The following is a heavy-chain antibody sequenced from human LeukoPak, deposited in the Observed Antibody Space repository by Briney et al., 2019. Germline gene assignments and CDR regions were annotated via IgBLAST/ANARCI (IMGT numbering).Heavy chain of an antibody. CDR2: ISSSSSYI. J-gene: IGHJ5*02. CDR3: ARHFPHMDYSGWKQGWFDP. Sequence: PGGSLRLSCAASGFTFSSYSMNWVRQAPGKGLEWVSSISSSSSYIYYADSVKGRFTISRDNAKNSLYLQMNSLRAEDTAVYYCARHFPHMDYSGWKQGWFDPWGQGTLVTVSS. V-gene: IGHV3-21*01. D-gene: IGHD6-19*01. CDR1: GFTFSSYS.